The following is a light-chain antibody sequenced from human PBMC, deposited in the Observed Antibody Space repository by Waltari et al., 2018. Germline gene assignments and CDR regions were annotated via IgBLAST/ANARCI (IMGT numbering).Light chain of an antibody. CDR3: SSYAGSIFVV. J-gene: IGLJ2*01. CDR2: EVS. V-gene: IGLV2-8*01. CDR1: SSDVGGYNY. Sequence: ALTQPPSASGSPGQSVTISCIGTSSDVGGYNYVSWYQQHPGKAPNLMIYEVSKRPSGVPDRFAGSKSGNTASLAVSGLQPEDEADYYCSSYAGSIFVVFGGGTKLTVL.